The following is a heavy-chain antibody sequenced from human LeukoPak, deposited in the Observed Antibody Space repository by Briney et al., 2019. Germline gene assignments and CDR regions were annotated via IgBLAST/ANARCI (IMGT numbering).Heavy chain of an antibody. CDR3: ARAGP. Sequence: PGGSLRLSCAASGFTFSSYEMNCVRQALGKGVEWVSYISSSGSTIYYADYVKGRFTISRDNAKSSLYLQMNSLRAEDRAVYYCARAGPWGQRTLFTVSS. J-gene: IGHJ5*02. CDR1: GFTFSSYE. CDR2: ISSSGSTI. V-gene: IGHV3-48*03.